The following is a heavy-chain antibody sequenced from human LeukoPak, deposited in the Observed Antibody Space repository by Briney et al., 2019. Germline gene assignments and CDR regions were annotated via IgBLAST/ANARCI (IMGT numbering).Heavy chain of an antibody. D-gene: IGHD3-9*01. CDR2: LYTSGST. CDR3: VRDHYDVLTGSFIFAGEEIHYYYVDI. V-gene: IGHV4-4*07. Sequence: PSETLSLTCSVSGASVSRYSWSWIRQRAGKGLDWIGLLYTSGSTYYTPSLKSRVTMSVDTSKNQFSLRLRSVTAADTAVYYCVRDHYDVLTGSFIFAGEEIHYYYVDIWGTGTTVTVSS. CDR1: GASVSRYS. J-gene: IGHJ6*03.